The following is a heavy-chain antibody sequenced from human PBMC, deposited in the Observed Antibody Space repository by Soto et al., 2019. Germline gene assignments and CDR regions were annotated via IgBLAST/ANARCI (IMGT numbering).Heavy chain of an antibody. D-gene: IGHD3-22*01. V-gene: IGHV1-18*01. J-gene: IGHJ3*02. CDR3: ARVLEPLALYDSRPKNAFEI. CDR2: ISAYNGNT. Sequence: GASVNVPCKDSGYTFTSYGISWVRQAPGQGLEWMGWISAYNGNTNYAQKLQGRVTMTTDTSTSTAYMELRSLRSDDTAVYYCARVLEPLALYDSRPKNAFEIWGQGTMV. CDR1: GYTFTSYG.